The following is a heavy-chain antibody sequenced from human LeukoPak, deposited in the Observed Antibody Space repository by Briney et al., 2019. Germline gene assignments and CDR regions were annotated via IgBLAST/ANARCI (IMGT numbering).Heavy chain of an antibody. CDR1: GFTFSGYG. V-gene: IGHV3-33*01. J-gene: IGHJ2*01. Sequence: GGSLRLSCAASGFTFSGYGMHWVRQAPGKGLEWVTVIWSDGSNKYYADSVKGRFTISRDNSKNTLYLQMNSLRAEDTAVYYCARDHRTESDVYYFVNELWYFDLWGRGTLVTVSS. CDR2: IWSDGSNK. D-gene: IGHD3-22*01. CDR3: ARDHRTESDVYYFVNELWYFDL.